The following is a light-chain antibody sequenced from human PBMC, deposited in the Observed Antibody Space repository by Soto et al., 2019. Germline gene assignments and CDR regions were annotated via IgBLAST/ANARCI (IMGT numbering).Light chain of an antibody. J-gene: IGKJ1*01. CDR3: QQSYSTPWT. CDR1: QSISSY. Sequence: DIQMTQSPSSLSASVGDRVTITCRASQSISSYLNWYQQKPGKAPKLLIYAASSLQSGVPSRFSGSGSVTDFTLPLSSMHPEDFATYHCQQSYSTPWTFGQGTKVEIK. CDR2: AAS. V-gene: IGKV1-39*01.